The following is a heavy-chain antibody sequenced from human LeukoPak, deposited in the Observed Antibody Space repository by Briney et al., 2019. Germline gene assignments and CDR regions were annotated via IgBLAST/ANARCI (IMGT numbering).Heavy chain of an antibody. J-gene: IGHJ4*02. CDR1: GFTFRSYA. CDR3: AKDERYSGYGVSDY. Sequence: PGGSLRLSCAASGFTFRSYAMSWVRQAPGKGLEWVSTISGSGGSTYYADSVKGRFTISRDNSKNTLYLQMNSLRADDTAVYYCAKDERYSGYGVSDYWGQGTLVTVSS. CDR2: ISGSGGST. V-gene: IGHV3-23*01. D-gene: IGHD5-12*01.